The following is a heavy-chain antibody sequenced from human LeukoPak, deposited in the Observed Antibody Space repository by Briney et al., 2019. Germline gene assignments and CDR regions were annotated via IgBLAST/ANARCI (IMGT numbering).Heavy chain of an antibody. D-gene: IGHD4-17*01. J-gene: IGHJ4*02. CDR3: ASDSGDYGDPLPDY. CDR2: ISSSSSYT. V-gene: IGHV3-11*05. Sequence: PGGSLRLSCAASGFTFSDYYMSWIRQAPGKGLEWVSYISSSSSYTNYADSVKGRFTISRDNAKNSPYLQMNSLRAEDTAVYYCASDSGDYGDPLPDYWGQGTLVTVSS. CDR1: GFTFSDYY.